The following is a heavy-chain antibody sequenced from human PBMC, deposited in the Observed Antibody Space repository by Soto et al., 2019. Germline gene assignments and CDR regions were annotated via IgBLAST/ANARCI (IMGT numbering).Heavy chain of an antibody. D-gene: IGHD6-6*01. Sequence: SETLSLTCSIYSGSFSGYYWSWIRQPPGKGLEWIGEISQSGDTNYSPSLKSRVSISIDTSMKQFSLNLASVSAADTAVYYCARAPKVSGSSQTRPDFWGQGTLVTVSS. V-gene: IGHV4-34*01. CDR3: ARAPKVSGSSQTRPDF. CDR2: ISQSGDT. CDR1: SGSFSGYY. J-gene: IGHJ4*02.